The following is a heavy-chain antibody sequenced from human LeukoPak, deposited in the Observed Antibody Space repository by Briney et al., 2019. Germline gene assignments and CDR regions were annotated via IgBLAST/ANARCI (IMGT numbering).Heavy chain of an antibody. CDR2: ISAYNGNT. J-gene: IGHJ6*02. Sequence: ASVKVSCKASGYTFTSYGISWVRQAPGQGLEWMGWISAYNGNTNYAQKLQGRVTMTTDTSTSTAYMELSRLRSDDTAVYYCARGSELPSTWYYGMDVWGQGTTVTVSS. V-gene: IGHV1-18*01. D-gene: IGHD1-26*01. CDR1: GYTFTSYG. CDR3: ARGSELPSTWYYGMDV.